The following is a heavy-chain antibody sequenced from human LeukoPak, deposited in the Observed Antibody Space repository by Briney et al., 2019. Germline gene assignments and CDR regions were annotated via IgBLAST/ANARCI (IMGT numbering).Heavy chain of an antibody. D-gene: IGHD1-26*01. J-gene: IGHJ4*02. V-gene: IGHV3-64D*06. CDR1: GFTFSSYT. Sequence: GGSLRLSCSASGFTFSSYTMHWVRQAPGKGLEFVSAIHNDGKITYYADSVNGRFTISRDNSRNTLYLQVSSLRVEDTAVYYCGKDRSATYSFDCWGQGTLVTVSS. CDR2: IHNDGKIT. CDR3: GKDRSATYSFDC.